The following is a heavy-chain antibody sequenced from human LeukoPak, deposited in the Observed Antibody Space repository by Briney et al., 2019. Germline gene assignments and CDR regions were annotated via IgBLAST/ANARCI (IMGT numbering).Heavy chain of an antibody. CDR3: ARTPRIVVGATDWVDAFDI. CDR1: GYSFTSYW. CDR2: IYPGDSDT. J-gene: IGHJ3*02. V-gene: IGHV5-51*01. D-gene: IGHD1-26*01. Sequence: GESLKISCKGSGYSFTSYWIGWVRQMPGKGLEWMGIIYPGDSDTRYSPSFQGQVTISADKSISTAYLQWSSLKASDTAMYYCARTPRIVVGATDWVDAFDIWGQGTMVTVSS.